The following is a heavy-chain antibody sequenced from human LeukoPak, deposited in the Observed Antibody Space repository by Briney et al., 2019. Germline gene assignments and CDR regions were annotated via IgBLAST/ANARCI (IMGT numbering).Heavy chain of an antibody. CDR1: GFTFSSYA. CDR3: AASAYYVAAADEY. J-gene: IGHJ4*02. CDR2: ISGSGTKT. D-gene: IGHD3-3*01. Sequence: GGSLRLSCAASGFTFSSYAMSWVRQAPGKGLEWISDISGSGTKTYYADSVKGRFTISRDYSSNTLYLQMNSLRAEDTALYYCAASAYYVAAADEYWGQGTLVTVSS. V-gene: IGHV3-23*01.